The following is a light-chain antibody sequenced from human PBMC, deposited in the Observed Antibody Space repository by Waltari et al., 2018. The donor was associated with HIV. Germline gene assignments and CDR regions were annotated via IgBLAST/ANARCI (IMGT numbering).Light chain of an antibody. V-gene: IGLV2-14*01. CDR2: DVS. J-gene: IGLJ2*01. CDR1: SSDLGGYNS. CDR3: SSYTSSSVV. Sequence: QSALTQPASVSGSPGQSITISCTGTSSDLGGYNSVSWYQQHPGKAPNPMIYDVSNRPSGVSNRFSGSKSGNTASLTISGLQAEDEADYYCSSYTSSSVVFGGGTKLTVL.